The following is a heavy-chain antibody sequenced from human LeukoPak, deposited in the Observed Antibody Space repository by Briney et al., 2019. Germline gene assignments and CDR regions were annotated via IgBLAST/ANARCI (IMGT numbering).Heavy chain of an antibody. CDR1: GFTVSNNY. V-gene: IGHV3-66*01. CDR2: IYSGGTT. CDR3: ARSPGYSYGY. J-gene: IGHJ4*02. D-gene: IGHD5-18*01. Sequence: GGSLRLSCAASGFTVSNNYMSWVRQAPGKGLEWVSLIYSGGTTSYTDSVRDRFTISRDDSKNTLYLQMNSLRAEDTAVYYCARSPGYSYGYWGQGTPVTVSS.